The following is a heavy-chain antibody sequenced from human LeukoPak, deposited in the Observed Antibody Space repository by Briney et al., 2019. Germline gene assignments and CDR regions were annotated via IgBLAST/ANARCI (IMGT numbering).Heavy chain of an antibody. J-gene: IGHJ4*02. CDR1: GGSTSSSSYY. CDR2: IYYSGTT. V-gene: IGHV4-39*01. D-gene: IGHD5-18*01. Sequence: SETLSLTCTVSGGSTSSSSYYWGWIRQPPGKGLEWIGSIYYSGTTYYNPSLKSRVTISVDTSKNQFSLKLSSVTAADTAVYYCAIQDTAMDPTSGLWIKIFDYWGQGTLVTVSS. CDR3: AIQDTAMDPTSGLWIKIFDY.